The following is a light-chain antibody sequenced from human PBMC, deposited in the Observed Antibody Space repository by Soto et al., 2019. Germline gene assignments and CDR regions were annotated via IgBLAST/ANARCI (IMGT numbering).Light chain of an antibody. CDR2: GAS. CDR1: PSVSSN. V-gene: IGKV3-15*01. J-gene: IGKJ4*01. Sequence: EIVMTQSAATLSGSAGERATLSCRASPSVSSNLAWYQHKPVQAPSLLIYGASTRATGTPARFSGSGCGTEFNLTISSLQPEDLAVYDCQQYIRWHLTFGGGTKVDIK. CDR3: QQYIRWHLT.